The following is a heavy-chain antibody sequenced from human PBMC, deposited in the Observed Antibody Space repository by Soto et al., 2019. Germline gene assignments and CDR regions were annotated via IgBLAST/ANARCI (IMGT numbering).Heavy chain of an antibody. CDR3: AKTEGTMISGYFYYNIDV. CDR1: GFTFSTYA. V-gene: IGHV3-23*01. J-gene: IGHJ6*02. Sequence: EVQLLESGGDLVQPGGSLRLSCAASGFTFSTYAMSWVRQAPGKGLEWVSSISGSGGTTYYADSVKGRFTISRDNSKNTLYLQMNSLRAEDTAVYYCAKTEGTMISGYFYYNIDVWGQWTTVPVSS. D-gene: IGHD3-22*01. CDR2: ISGSGGTT.